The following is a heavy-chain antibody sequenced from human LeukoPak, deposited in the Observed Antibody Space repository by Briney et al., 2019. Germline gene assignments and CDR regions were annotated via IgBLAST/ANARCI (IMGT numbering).Heavy chain of an antibody. V-gene: IGHV3-43D*03. Sequence: GGSLRLSCAASGFTFDDYAMHWVRQAPGKGLEWVSLISWDGGSTYYADSVKGRFTISRDNSKNSLYLQMNSLRAEDTALYYCAKDIDSVGGSGSYRGYFDYWGQGTLVTVSS. J-gene: IGHJ4*02. CDR3: AKDIDSVGGSGSYRGYFDY. D-gene: IGHD3-10*01. CDR1: GFTFDDYA. CDR2: ISWDGGST.